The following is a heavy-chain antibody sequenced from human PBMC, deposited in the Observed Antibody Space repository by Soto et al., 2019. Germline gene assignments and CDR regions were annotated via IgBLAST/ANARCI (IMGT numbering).Heavy chain of an antibody. V-gene: IGHV3-23*01. Sequence: EVQLLESGGGLVQPGGSLRLSCAASGFTFSSYAMSWVRQAPGKGLEWVSAISGSGGSTYYADSVKGRFTISRDNSKNPLYLQMNSLRAEDTAVYYCAKDPAGDYYDSSGYYYEDYWGQGTLVTVSS. CDR3: AKDPAGDYYDSSGYYYEDY. CDR2: ISGSGGST. CDR1: GFTFSSYA. D-gene: IGHD3-22*01. J-gene: IGHJ4*02.